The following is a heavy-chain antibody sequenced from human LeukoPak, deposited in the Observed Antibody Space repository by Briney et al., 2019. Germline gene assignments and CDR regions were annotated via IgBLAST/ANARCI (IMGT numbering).Heavy chain of an antibody. Sequence: ASVKVSCKASGYTFTSYDINWVRQATGQGLEWMGWMNPNSGNTGYAQKFQGRVTMTRNTSISTAYMELSSLRSEDTAVYYCARVGYCTSTSCYGGIDYWGQGTLVTVSS. D-gene: IGHD2-2*01. V-gene: IGHV1-8*01. CDR2: MNPNSGNT. CDR3: ARVGYCTSTSCYGGIDY. J-gene: IGHJ4*02. CDR1: GYTFTSYD.